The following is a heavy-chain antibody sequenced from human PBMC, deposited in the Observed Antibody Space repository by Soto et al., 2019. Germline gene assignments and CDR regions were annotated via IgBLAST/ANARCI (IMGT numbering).Heavy chain of an antibody. D-gene: IGHD3-3*01. J-gene: IGHJ4*02. CDR3: ASSRRAFTIFGPPDGY. CDR1: GFTFSSYA. Sequence: HPGGSLRLSCAASGFTFSSYAMHWVRQAPGKGLEWVAVISYDGSNKYYADSVKGRFTISRDNSKNTLYLQMNSLRAEDTAVYYCASSRRAFTIFGPPDGYWGQGTLVTVSS. CDR2: ISYDGSNK. V-gene: IGHV3-30-3*01.